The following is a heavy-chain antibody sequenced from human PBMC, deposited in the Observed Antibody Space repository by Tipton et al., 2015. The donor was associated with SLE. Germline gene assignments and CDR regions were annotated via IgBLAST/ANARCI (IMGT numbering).Heavy chain of an antibody. CDR3: ARGSVVADDF. CDR1: GFTFHDHA. V-gene: IGHV4-59*11. D-gene: IGHD2-15*01. Sequence: LRLSCVASGFTFHDHAMHWVRQVPGKGLEWIGYIHYNRDTNYHPSLKSRVTISMDTSKNQLSLKLTSVTAADTAVYYCARGSVVADDFWGPGTLVTVSS. J-gene: IGHJ4*02. CDR2: IHYNRDT.